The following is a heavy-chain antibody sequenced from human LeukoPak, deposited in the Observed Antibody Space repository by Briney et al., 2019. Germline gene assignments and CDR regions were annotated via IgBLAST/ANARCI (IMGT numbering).Heavy chain of an antibody. Sequence: ASVKVSCKASGYTFTSYDINWVRQATGQGLEWMGWMNPNSGNTGYAQKFQGRVTMTRNTSISTAYMELSSLRSEDTAVYYCARGAFDRGWYVWDYYYCYMDVWGKGTTVTISS. CDR2: MNPNSGNT. CDR1: GYTFTSYD. D-gene: IGHD3-16*01. V-gene: IGHV1-8*01. CDR3: ARGAFDRGWYVWDYYYCYMDV. J-gene: IGHJ6*03.